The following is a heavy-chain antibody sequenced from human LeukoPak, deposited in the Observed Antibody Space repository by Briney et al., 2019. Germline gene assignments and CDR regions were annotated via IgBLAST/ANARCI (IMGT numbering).Heavy chain of an antibody. CDR1: GYTFTSYG. CDR2: ISAYNGNT. CDR3: ARDPPRYYDILTCYFNYFDY. J-gene: IGHJ4*02. D-gene: IGHD3-9*01. Sequence: ASVKVSCKASGYTFTSYGISWVRQAPGQGLEWMGWISAYNGNTNYAQKLQGRVTMTTDTSTSTAYMELRSLRSDDTAVYYCARDPPRYYDILTCYFNYFDYWGQGTLVTVSS. V-gene: IGHV1-18*01.